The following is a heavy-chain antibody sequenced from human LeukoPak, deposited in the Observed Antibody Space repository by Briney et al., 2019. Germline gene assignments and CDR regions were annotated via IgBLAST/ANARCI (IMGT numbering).Heavy chain of an antibody. Sequence: GGSLRLSCAASGFTFSSYSMNSVRQAPGKGLECVSYISSSSSIIYYADSVKGRFTISRDNAKNSLYLQMNSLRAEDTAVYYCASSPGSTVTIDYWGQGTLVTVSS. CDR3: ASSPGSTVTIDY. CDR2: ISSSSSII. D-gene: IGHD4-17*01. CDR1: GFTFSSYS. V-gene: IGHV3-48*01. J-gene: IGHJ4*02.